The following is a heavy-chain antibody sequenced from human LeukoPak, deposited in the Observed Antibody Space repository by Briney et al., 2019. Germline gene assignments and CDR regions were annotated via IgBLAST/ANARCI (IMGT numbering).Heavy chain of an antibody. CDR2: IKQDGSEK. Sequence: GGSLRLSCAASGFTFSSYWMTWVRQAPGKGLEWVANIKQDGSEKYYVDSVKGRFTISRGNAKNSLDLQMNSLRAEDTAVYYCARDRVVPAAIVYYYGMDVRGQGTTVTVSS. J-gene: IGHJ6*02. CDR3: ARDRVVPAAIVYYYGMDV. D-gene: IGHD2-2*02. CDR1: GFTFSSYW. V-gene: IGHV3-7*01.